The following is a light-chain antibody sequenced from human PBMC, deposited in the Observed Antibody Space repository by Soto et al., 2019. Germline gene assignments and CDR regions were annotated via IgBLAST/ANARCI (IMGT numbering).Light chain of an antibody. Sequence: QSVLTQPASVSRSPGLSITISCPGTSSDVGGYPYVSWYQQHPGEASKHMIFEVSNRPSRLSPCFSGSRSGKTASLTISGPQAEDEAHYYCTSFTTSSLGRFGPGPKVTV. CDR2: EVS. V-gene: IGLV2-14*01. CDR3: TSFTTSSLGR. CDR1: SSDVGGYPY. J-gene: IGLJ1*01.